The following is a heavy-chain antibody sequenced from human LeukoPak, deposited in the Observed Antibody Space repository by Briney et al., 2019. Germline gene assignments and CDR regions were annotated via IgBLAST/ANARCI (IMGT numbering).Heavy chain of an antibody. J-gene: IGHJ6*02. CDR3: ARVRLLWFGEPLYGMDV. D-gene: IGHD3-10*01. CDR2: IYYSGST. Sequence: SETLSLTCTVSGGSISSYYWSWIRQPPGKGLEWIGYIYYSGSTNYNPSLKSRVTISVDTSKIQFSLKLSSVTAADTAVYYCARVRLLWFGEPLYGMDVWGQGTTVTVSS. V-gene: IGHV4-59*01. CDR1: GGSISSYY.